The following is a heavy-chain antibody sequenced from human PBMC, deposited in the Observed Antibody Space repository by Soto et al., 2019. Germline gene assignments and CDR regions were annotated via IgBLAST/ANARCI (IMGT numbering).Heavy chain of an antibody. CDR3: AREVVSRGMYV. V-gene: IGHV1-8*01. CDR2: MNPNSGNT. J-gene: IGHJ6*02. CDR1: GYTFTSYD. Sequence: QVQLVQSGAEVKKPGASVKVSCKTSGYTFTSYDISWVRQATGQGLEWMGWMNPNSGNTGYAQKFQGRVTMTTNTSIKTANTDLTVLRSGETALYDRAREVVSRGMYVWGPGTTVTVSS. D-gene: IGHD3-22*01.